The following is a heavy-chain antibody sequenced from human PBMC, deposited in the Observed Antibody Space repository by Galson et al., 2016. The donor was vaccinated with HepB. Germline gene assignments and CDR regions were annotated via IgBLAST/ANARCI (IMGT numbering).Heavy chain of an antibody. CDR2: ISGPGDFT. CDR1: GFNFRSYA. CDR3: AKQGYCSGDICYSVPDS. D-gene: IGHD2-15*01. V-gene: IGHV3-23*01. J-gene: IGHJ4*02. Sequence: SLRLSCAASGFNFRSYAMTWVRQAPGKGLEWLSVISGPGDFTAYADSVKGRFTISRDNSKNTLYLQMNNLGAEDTALYYCAKQGYCSGDICYSVPDSWGQGTRVTVSS.